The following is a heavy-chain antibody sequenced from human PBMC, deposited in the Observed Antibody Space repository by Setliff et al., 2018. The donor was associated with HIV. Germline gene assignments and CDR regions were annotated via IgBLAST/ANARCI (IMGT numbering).Heavy chain of an antibody. CDR3: TRDSGYERVDAFDI. CDR2: IIPIFGTP. Sequence: GASVKVSCKTSGGTFSSYAISWVRQAPGQGLEWMARIIPIFGTPNYAQKFQGRVTITAHKSTSTAYMELSSLRSEDTAVYYCTRDSGYERVDAFDIWGQGTMVT. D-gene: IGHD5-12*01. CDR1: GGTFSSYA. V-gene: IGHV1-69*06. J-gene: IGHJ3*02.